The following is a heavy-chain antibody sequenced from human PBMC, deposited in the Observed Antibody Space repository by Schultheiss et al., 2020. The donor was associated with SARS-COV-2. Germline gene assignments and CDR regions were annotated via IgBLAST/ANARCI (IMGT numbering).Heavy chain of an antibody. Sequence: GGSLRLSCAASGFTFSSYAMYWVRQAPGKGLEYVSTISSNGGSTYYANSVKGRFTISRDNTKNTLYLQMNSLRAEDTAVYYCAKTKDTAMVAPYYYYGMDVWGQGTTVTVSS. J-gene: IGHJ6*02. CDR1: GFTFSSYA. CDR2: ISSNGGST. V-gene: IGHV3-64*01. CDR3: AKTKDTAMVAPYYYYGMDV. D-gene: IGHD5-18*01.